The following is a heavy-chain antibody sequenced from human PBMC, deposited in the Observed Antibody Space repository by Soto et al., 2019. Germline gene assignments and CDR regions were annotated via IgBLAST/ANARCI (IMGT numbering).Heavy chain of an antibody. CDR1: GYTFTSYG. CDR3: ARPILRYFDWLLFDYYYGMDV. V-gene: IGHV1-46*01. J-gene: IGHJ6*02. CDR2: INPSGGST. D-gene: IGHD3-9*01. Sequence: ASVKVSCKASGYTFTSYGISWVRQAPGQGLEWMGIINPSGGSTSYAQKFQGRVTMTRDTSTSTVYMELSSLRSEDTAVYYCARPILRYFDWLLFDYYYGMDVWGQGTTVTVSS.